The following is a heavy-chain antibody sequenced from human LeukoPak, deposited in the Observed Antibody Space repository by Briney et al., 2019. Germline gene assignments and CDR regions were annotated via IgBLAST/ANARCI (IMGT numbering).Heavy chain of an antibody. D-gene: IGHD3-10*01. CDR2: FDPEDGET. V-gene: IGHV1-24*01. Sequence: ASVKVSCKVSGYTLTELSMHWVRQAPGKGLEWMGGFDPEDGETIYAQKFQGRVTMTKDTSTDTAYMELSRLRSEDTALYYRSILPRSGSYYPGTTDYWGQGTLVTVSS. J-gene: IGHJ4*02. CDR1: GYTLTELS. CDR3: SILPRSGSYYPGTTDY.